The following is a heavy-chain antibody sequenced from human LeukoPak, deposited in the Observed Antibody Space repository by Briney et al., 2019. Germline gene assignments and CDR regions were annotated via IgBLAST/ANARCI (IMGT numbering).Heavy chain of an antibody. J-gene: IGHJ4*02. D-gene: IGHD3-3*01. V-gene: IGHV3-7*01. CDR3: ARDRYDFWSGYHPLDY. CDR1: GITFSSYW. CDR2: IRQDGSEK. Sequence: GGSLRLSCAASGITFSSYWMSWVRRAPGKGLEWVANIRQDGSEKYYVDSVKGRFTISRDNAKNSLYLQMNSLRAEDTAVYFCARDRYDFWSGYHPLDYWGQGTLVTVSS.